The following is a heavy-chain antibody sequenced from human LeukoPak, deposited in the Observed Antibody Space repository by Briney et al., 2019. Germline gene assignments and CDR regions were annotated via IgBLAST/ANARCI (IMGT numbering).Heavy chain of an antibody. CDR1: GYTFTNFG. CDR3: ARGLARKGGIAAVWVWFDP. Sequence: GASVKVSCKASGYTFTNFGINWVRQAPGQGLEWMGWISPYNGHTIHAQKLQGRVTMTTDTSTSTASMELRSLRSDDTAVYYCARGLARKGGIAAVWVWFDPWGQGTLVTVSS. J-gene: IGHJ5*02. D-gene: IGHD6-13*01. CDR2: ISPYNGHT. V-gene: IGHV1-18*01.